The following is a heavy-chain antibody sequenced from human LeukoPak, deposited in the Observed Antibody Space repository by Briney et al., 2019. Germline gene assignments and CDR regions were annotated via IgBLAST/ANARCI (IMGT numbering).Heavy chain of an antibody. D-gene: IGHD1-26*01. CDR3: AKDAVSGSYYDYYYMDV. J-gene: IGHJ6*03. V-gene: IGHV3-21*01. CDR1: GFTFSRYS. Sequence: GGSLSLSCAASGFTFSRYSMNSVRPAPGKRLEWVSSISSSSSYIYYADSVKGRFTISRDNAKNSLYLQMNSLRAEDTAVYYCAKDAVSGSYYDYYYMDVWGKGTTVTISS. CDR2: ISSSSSYI.